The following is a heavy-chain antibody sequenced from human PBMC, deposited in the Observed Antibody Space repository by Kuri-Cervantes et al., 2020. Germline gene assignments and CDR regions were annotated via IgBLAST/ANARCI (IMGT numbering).Heavy chain of an antibody. Sequence: GGSLRLSCAASGFTFSSYAMHWVRQAPGKGLEWVSAISGSGGSTYYADSVKGRFTISRDNSKNTLYLQMNSLRAEDTAVYYCAKDGYCSSTSCYGPGYMDVWGEGTTVTVSS. V-gene: IGHV3-23*01. CDR1: GFTFSSYA. CDR3: AKDGYCSSTSCYGPGYMDV. CDR2: ISGSGGST. D-gene: IGHD2-2*03. J-gene: IGHJ6*03.